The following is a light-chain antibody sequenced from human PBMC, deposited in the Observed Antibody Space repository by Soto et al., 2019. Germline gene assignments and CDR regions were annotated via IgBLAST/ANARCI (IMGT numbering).Light chain of an antibody. CDR2: GNY. V-gene: IGLV1-40*01. Sequence: QSVLTQPPSVSGAPGQRVTISCTGSSSNIGAGYDVHWYQQLPGTAPKLLIYGNYNRPSGVPDRFSGSKSATSASLAITGLQAEDEADYYCQSYDSSLSGSGVFGTGTKLTVL. CDR3: QSYDSSLSGSGV. CDR1: SSNIGAGYD. J-gene: IGLJ1*01.